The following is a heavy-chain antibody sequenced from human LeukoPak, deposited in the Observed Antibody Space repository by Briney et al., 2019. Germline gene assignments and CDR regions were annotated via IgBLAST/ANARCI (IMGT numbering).Heavy chain of an antibody. CDR3: ARGIYGNFDY. CDR1: GFTFSKYW. V-gene: IGHV3-74*01. Sequence: PTGGSLRLSCAASGFTFSKYWMHWVRQVPRKGLIWVSRINNEGNGTNYADSVKGRFTISRDNAKNTLYLQMTSLSAEDTAVYYCARGIYGNFDYWGQGSLVTVSS. J-gene: IGHJ4*02. CDR2: INNEGNGT. D-gene: IGHD3-10*01.